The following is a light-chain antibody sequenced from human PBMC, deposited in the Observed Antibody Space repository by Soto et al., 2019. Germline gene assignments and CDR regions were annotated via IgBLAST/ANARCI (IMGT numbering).Light chain of an antibody. V-gene: IGLV2-14*03. CDR3: SSYKSTTTRV. Sequence: QSVLTQPASVSGSPGQSITISCTGTSSDVGGYNYVSWYQQHPGKGPKLMIYEVSNRPSGVSNRFSGSKSGNTATLTISGLQAEDEADYYCSSYKSTTTRVSGTGTKVTVL. CDR2: EVS. CDR1: SSDVGGYNY. J-gene: IGLJ1*01.